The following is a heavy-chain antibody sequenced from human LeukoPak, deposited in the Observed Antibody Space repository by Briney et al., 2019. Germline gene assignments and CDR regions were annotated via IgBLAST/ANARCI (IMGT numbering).Heavy chain of an antibody. D-gene: IGHD6-19*01. J-gene: IGHJ6*02. V-gene: IGHV3-48*02. CDR1: GFTFSSYS. Sequence: GGSLRLSCAASGFTFSSYSMNWVRQAPGKGLEWVSHITSSSDTIYYADSVKGRFTISRDNAKNSLYLQMNSLRDEDTAVYYCARDSVAGRGVDVWGHGTTVTVSS. CDR3: ARDSVAGRGVDV. CDR2: ITSSSDTI.